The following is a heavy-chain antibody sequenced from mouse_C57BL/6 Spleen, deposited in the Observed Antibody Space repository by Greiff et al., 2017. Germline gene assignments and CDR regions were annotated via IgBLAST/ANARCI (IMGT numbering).Heavy chain of an antibody. CDR2: IWRGGST. D-gene: IGHD2-3*01. CDR1: GFSLTSYG. Sequence: VQLQQSGPGLVQPSQSLSITCTVSGFSLTSYGVHWVRQSPGKGLEWLGVIWRGGSTDYNEAFMSRLSITKDDSKSQVFFKMNSLQADDTAIYYCAKKLDGYYGWFAYWGQGTLVTVSA. CDR3: AKKLDGYYGWFAY. J-gene: IGHJ3*01. V-gene: IGHV2-5*01.